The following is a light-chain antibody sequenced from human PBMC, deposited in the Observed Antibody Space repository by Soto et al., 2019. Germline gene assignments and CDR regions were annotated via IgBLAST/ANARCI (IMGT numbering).Light chain of an antibody. CDR1: QSISSY. Sequence: DIQMTQSPSSLSASVGDRVTITCRASQSISSYLNWYQQKPGKAPKLLIYAASSLQSGVPSRFSGSGSGTDFTLTISSLQAGDFATYYCQQSDSTRTFGQGTKVEIK. CDR3: QQSDSTRT. J-gene: IGKJ1*01. CDR2: AAS. V-gene: IGKV1-39*01.